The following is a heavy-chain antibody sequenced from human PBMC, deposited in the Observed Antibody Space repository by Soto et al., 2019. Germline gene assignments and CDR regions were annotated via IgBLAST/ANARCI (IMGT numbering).Heavy chain of an antibody. CDR1: GFSVSANY. D-gene: IGHD4-17*01. V-gene: IGHV3-53*01. CDR3: ERFDYGDYYSYGLDL. Sequence: PGGSLRLSCTASGFSVSANYINWVRQPPGEALNWLSVIFKNGVTHYANSVRGRFTVSRDDSKNTVFLDMDSLRAEDTAIYYCERFDYGDYYSYGLDLWGPGTKVTVFS. J-gene: IGHJ6*02. CDR2: IFKNGVT.